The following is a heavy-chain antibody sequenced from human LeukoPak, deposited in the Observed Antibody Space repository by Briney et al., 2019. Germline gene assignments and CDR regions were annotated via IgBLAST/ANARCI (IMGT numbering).Heavy chain of an antibody. CDR2: ISYDGSNK. CDR3: AKDVITIFGVVIKGGPDYMDV. D-gene: IGHD3-3*01. Sequence: GRSLRLSCAASGFTFSSYAMHWVRQAPGKGLEWVAVISYDGSNKYYADSVKGRFTISRDNSKNTLYLQMNSLRAEDTAVYYCAKDVITIFGVVIKGGPDYMDVWGKGTTVTVSS. V-gene: IGHV3-30-3*01. CDR1: GFTFSSYA. J-gene: IGHJ6*03.